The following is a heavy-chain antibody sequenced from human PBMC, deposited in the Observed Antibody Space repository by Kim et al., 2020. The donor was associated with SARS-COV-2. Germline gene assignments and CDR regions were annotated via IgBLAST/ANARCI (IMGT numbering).Heavy chain of an antibody. J-gene: IGHJ6*02. CDR2: T. Sequence: TMYAQKFRGRVTMTEDTSTDTAYMELSSLTSEDTAVYYGATGYSVRYGMDVWGQGTTVTVSS. CDR3: ATGYSVRYGMDV. D-gene: IGHD1-1*01. V-gene: IGHV1-24*01.